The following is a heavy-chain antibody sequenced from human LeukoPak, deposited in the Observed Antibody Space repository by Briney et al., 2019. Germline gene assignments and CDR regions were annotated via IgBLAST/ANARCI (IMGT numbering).Heavy chain of an antibody. Sequence: LAGGSLRLSCAASGFTFSSYAMSWVRQAPGKGLEWVSGISGSGDSDSTYYADSVKGRFTISRDNSRNTLYLQMSSLRAEDTAVYYCAKADSSGWYESNWSDPWGQGTLVTVSS. D-gene: IGHD6-19*01. CDR3: AKADSSGWYESNWSDP. CDR2: ISGSGDSDST. J-gene: IGHJ5*02. CDR1: GFTFSSYA. V-gene: IGHV3-23*01.